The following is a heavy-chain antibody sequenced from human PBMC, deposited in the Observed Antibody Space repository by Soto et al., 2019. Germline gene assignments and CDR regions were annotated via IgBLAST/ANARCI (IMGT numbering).Heavy chain of an antibody. CDR1: GGTFSSYA. J-gene: IGHJ6*02. V-gene: IGHV1-69*13. D-gene: IGHD3-10*01. CDR2: IIPIFGTA. Sequence: SVKVSCKASGGTFSSYAISWVRQAPGQGLEWMGGIIPIFGTANYAQKFQGRVTITADESTSTAYMELSSLRSEDTAVYYCARGSRRSYGSGSQGGRYYYYGMDGWGQGTTVTVSS. CDR3: ARGSRRSYGSGSQGGRYYYYGMDG.